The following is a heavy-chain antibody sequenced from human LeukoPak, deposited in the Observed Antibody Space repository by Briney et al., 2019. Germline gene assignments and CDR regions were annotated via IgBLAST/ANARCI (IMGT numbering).Heavy chain of an antibody. CDR1: GYTLTELS. D-gene: IGHD5-12*01. Sequence: ASVKVSCKVSGYTLTELSMHWVRQAPGKGLEWMGGFDPKDGETIYAQKFQGRVTMTEDTSTDTAYMELSSLRSEDTAVYYCATARIKWFSGAFDIWGQGTMVTVSS. V-gene: IGHV1-24*01. CDR3: ATARIKWFSGAFDI. J-gene: IGHJ3*02. CDR2: FDPKDGET.